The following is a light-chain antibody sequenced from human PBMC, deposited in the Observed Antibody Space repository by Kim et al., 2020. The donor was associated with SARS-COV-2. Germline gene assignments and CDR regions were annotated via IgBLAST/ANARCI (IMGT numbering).Light chain of an antibody. CDR1: KLGDKY. CDR3: QAWDSSTV. V-gene: IGLV3-1*01. J-gene: IGLJ1*01. Sequence: VSVSPGRTASITCSGDKLGDKYACWYQQKPGQSPVLVIYQDSKRPSGIPERLSGSNSGNTATLTISGTQAMDEADYYCQAWDSSTVFGTGTKVTVL. CDR2: QDS.